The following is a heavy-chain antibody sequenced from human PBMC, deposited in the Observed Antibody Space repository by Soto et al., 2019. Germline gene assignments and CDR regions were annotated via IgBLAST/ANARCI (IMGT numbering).Heavy chain of an antibody. CDR1: GGTFSSYA. D-gene: IGHD3-9*01. J-gene: IGHJ5*02. CDR3: ARDLRYFDSHGSFDP. Sequence: ASVKVSCKASGGTFSSYAISWVRQAPGQGLEWMGGIIPIFGTANYAQKFQGRVTITADESTSTAYMELSSLRSEDTAVYYCARDLRYFDSHGSFDPWGQGTLVTVSS. CDR2: IIPIFGTA. V-gene: IGHV1-69*13.